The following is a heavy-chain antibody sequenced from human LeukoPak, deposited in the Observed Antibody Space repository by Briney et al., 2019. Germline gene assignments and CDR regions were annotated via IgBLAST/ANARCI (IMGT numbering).Heavy chain of an antibody. CDR3: ASPLEMATTSFDY. CDR2: IKQDGSEK. V-gene: IGHV3-7*01. Sequence: GGSLRLSCAVSGFTFSSYLMTWVRQAPGKGLEWVANIKQDGSEKYYVDSVKGRFTISRDNAKNSLYLQMNSLRAEEPAVYYCASPLEMATTSFDYWGQGTLVTVSS. J-gene: IGHJ4*02. D-gene: IGHD1-1*01. CDR1: GFTFSSYL.